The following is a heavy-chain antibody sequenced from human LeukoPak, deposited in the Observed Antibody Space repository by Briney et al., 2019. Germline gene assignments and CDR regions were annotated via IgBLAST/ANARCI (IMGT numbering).Heavy chain of an antibody. J-gene: IGHJ4*02. V-gene: IGHV4-34*01. CDR2: INHSGST. CDR3: ARLANLPPGGSYGDY. CDR1: GGSFSGYY. Sequence: SETLSLTCAVYGGSFSGYYWSWIRQPPGKGLEWIGEINHSGSTNYNPSLKSRVTISVDTSKNQFSLKLSSVTAADTAVYYCARLANLPPGGSYGDYWGQGTLVTVSS. D-gene: IGHD1-26*01.